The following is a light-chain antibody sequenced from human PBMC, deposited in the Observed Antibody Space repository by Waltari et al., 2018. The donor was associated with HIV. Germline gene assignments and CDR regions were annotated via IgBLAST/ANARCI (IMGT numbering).Light chain of an antibody. CDR3: HVWDRATGV. CDR2: RNT. J-gene: IGLJ1*01. V-gene: IGLV3-9*01. CDR1: TIGSKK. Sequence: SYELTQPLSVSVALGQTARIPCGGATIGSKKVHWYQQKPGQAPVLVIYRNTNRPAGIPERFSGSNSGNTATLTITRAQVGDEADYYCHVWDRATGVFGTGTTVTVL.